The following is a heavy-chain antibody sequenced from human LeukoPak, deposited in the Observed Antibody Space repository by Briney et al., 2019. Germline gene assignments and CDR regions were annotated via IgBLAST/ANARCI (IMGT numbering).Heavy chain of an antibody. J-gene: IGHJ5*02. CDR2: FNPSAGIT. D-gene: IGHD2-8*02. CDR1: GYTFTSSH. Sequence: ASVKVSCKASGYTFTSSHLHWVRQVPGQGLEWMGVFNPSAGITSYAQKFQGRVTMTTDTSTSTFYMELSSLRSDDTAVFYCARAFTGGTLDLWGQGTLVTVSS. CDR3: ARAFTGGTLDL. V-gene: IGHV1-46*01.